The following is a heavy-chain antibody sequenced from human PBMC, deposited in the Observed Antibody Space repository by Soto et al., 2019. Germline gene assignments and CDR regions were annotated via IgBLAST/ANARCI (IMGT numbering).Heavy chain of an antibody. CDR1: GGSISSGDYY. CDR2: IYYSGST. D-gene: IGHD4-17*01. V-gene: IGHV4-30-4*01. Sequence: SETLSLTCTVSGGSISSGDYYWSWIRQPPGKGLEWIGYIYYSGSTYYNPSLKSRVTISVDTSKNQFSLKLSSVTAADTAVYYCASDYGGNSILDYWGQGTLVTVSS. J-gene: IGHJ4*02. CDR3: ASDYGGNSILDY.